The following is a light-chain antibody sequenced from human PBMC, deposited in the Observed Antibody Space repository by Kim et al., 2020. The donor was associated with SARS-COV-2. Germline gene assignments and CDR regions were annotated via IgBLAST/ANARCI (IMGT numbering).Light chain of an antibody. CDR1: QSISSY. J-gene: IGKJ4*01. CDR3: QQSYSIPT. V-gene: IGKV1-39*01. Sequence: SASVGDRVTITCRASQSISSYLNWYQQKPGKAPKLLIYAASSLQSGVPSRFSGSGRGTDFTLTVSSLQPEDSATYYCQQSYSIPTFGGGTKVEIK. CDR2: AAS.